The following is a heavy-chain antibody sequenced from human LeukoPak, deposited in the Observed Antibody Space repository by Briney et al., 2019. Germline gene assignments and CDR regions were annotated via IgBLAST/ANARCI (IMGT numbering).Heavy chain of an antibody. CDR2: IKPDGSAE. CDR1: GFTFSSNW. J-gene: IGHJ4*02. Sequence: GSLRLSCATSGFTFSSNWMSWVRHAPGRGLEWVANIKPDGSAEYYAASVKGRFTVSRDNAKNSLFLQMNSLRAEDTAVYYCARGPLIAAAGTWWGQGTLVTVSS. CDR3: ARGPLIAAAGTW. D-gene: IGHD6-13*01. V-gene: IGHV3-7*03.